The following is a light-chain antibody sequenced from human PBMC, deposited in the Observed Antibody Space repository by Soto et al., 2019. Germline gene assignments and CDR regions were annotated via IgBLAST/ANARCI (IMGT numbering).Light chain of an antibody. V-gene: IGKV3-20*01. Sequence: EIVLTQSPGTLSLSPGERATLSCRASQSVSSNYLAWYQQKPGQAPRLLIYDASTRATGIPDRFSGSGSGTVFTLTISRLEPEDFAVYYCQQYGSSPPRTFGQGTKVEVK. CDR1: QSVSSNY. CDR3: QQYGSSPPRT. J-gene: IGKJ1*01. CDR2: DAS.